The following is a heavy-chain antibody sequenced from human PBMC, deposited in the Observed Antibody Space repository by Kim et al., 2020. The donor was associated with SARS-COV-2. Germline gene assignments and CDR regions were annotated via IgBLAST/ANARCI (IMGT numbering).Heavy chain of an antibody. D-gene: IGHD4-17*01. CDR3: TRDTPTVTNLCFFDY. J-gene: IGHJ4*02. CDR1: GFTFGDYA. V-gene: IGHV3-49*04. Sequence: GGSLRLSCTASGFTFGDYAMSWVRQAPGKGLEWVGFIRSKAYGGTTEYAASVKGRFTISRDDSKSIAYLQMNSLRTEDTAVYFCTRDTPTVTNLCFFDYWGQGTLVTVSS. CDR2: IRSKAYGGTT.